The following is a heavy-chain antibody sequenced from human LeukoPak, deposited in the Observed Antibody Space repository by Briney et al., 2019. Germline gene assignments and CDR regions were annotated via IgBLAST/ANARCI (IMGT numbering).Heavy chain of an antibody. J-gene: IGHJ4*02. Sequence: PSETLSLTCDVSGGSVSSYHWSWIRQPPGKGLEWIGHIHNSGSSNYNPSLKSRVTMSVDTSKNQLSLKLSSVTAADTAVYYCARGDGYNFYWGQGTLVTVSS. V-gene: IGHV4-59*08. CDR3: ARGDGYNFY. D-gene: IGHD5-24*01. CDR2: IHNSGSS. CDR1: GGSVSSYH.